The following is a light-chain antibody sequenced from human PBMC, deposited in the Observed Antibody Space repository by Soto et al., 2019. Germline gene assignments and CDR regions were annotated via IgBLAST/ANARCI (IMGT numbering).Light chain of an antibody. CDR2: GAS. J-gene: IGKJ1*01. CDR1: QSVSSN. Sequence: EIVMTQSPATLSVSPGERATLSCRASQSVSSNLAWYQQKPGQAPRLLIYGASTRATGIPARFSGSGSGAEFTHTISSLQSEDFAVYDCQQYNNWPRTFGQGTKVEIK. V-gene: IGKV3-15*01. CDR3: QQYNNWPRT.